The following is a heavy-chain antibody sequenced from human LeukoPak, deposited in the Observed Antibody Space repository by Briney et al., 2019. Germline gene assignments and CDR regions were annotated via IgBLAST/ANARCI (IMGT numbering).Heavy chain of an antibody. CDR2: INDDGSST. CDR1: GFTFSSYW. D-gene: IGHD3-10*01. CDR3: ASGRARGYYYYGMDV. J-gene: IGHJ6*02. Sequence: GGSLRLSCAACGFTFSSYWMQLVRQAPGKGVVWVSRINDDGSSTSYADSVKGRFTISRDNAKNTLYLQMNSLRAEDTAVYYCASGRARGYYYYGMDVWGQGTTVTVSS. V-gene: IGHV3-74*01.